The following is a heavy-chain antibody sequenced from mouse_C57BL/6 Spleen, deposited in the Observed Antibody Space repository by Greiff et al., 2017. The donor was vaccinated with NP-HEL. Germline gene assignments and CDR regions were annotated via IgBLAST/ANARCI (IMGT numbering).Heavy chain of an antibody. CDR1: GFSLTSYG. J-gene: IGHJ4*01. V-gene: IGHV2-5*01. CDR3: AKNYYSTYYAMDY. Sequence: QVQLKESGPGLVQPSQSLSITCTVSGFSLTSYGVHWVRQSPGKGLEWLGVIWRGGSTDYYAAFMSSLSITKDNSKSQVFYKMNSLQADDTAIYYCAKNYYSTYYAMDYWGQGTSVTVSS. D-gene: IGHD2-12*01. CDR2: IWRGGST.